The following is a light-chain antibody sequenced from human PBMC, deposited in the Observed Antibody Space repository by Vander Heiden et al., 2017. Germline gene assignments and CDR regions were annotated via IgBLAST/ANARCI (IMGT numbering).Light chain of an antibody. CDR3: QHRSSWPLT. CDR1: QSVSSY. J-gene: IGKJ4*01. Sequence: EIVLTQSPATLSLSPGERATLSCRASQSVSSYLGWYQQKPGQAPSLLIYDASNRATGIPARFSGSGSGTDFTLTISSLEPEDFAVYYCQHRSSWPLTFGGGTKVEIK. V-gene: IGKV3-11*01. CDR2: DAS.